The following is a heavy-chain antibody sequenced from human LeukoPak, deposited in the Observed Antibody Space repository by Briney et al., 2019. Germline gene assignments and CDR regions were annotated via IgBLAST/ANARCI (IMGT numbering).Heavy chain of an antibody. CDR1: GIALSNNY. CDR2: IYGGGST. Sequence: GGSLRLSCAASGIALSNNYMTWVRQAPGKGLEWVSLIYGGGSTYYADSVKGRFTISTDNSKNTLYLQMNSLRAEDTAVYYCAKEKRYDFWSGYTIPADPFFDYWGQGTLVTVSS. CDR3: AKEKRYDFWSGYTIPADPFFDY. J-gene: IGHJ4*02. V-gene: IGHV3-66*01. D-gene: IGHD3-3*01.